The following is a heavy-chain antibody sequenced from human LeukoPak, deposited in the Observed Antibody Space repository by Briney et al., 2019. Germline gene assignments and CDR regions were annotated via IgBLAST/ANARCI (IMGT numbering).Heavy chain of an antibody. Sequence: GGSLRLSCAASGLIVSSKYMSWVRQAPGKGLEWVSVIYSGGSTYYADSVKGRFTISRDNSKNTLYLQMNSLRVEDTAVYYCAGGSGSGLDYWGQGTLVTVSS. D-gene: IGHD3-10*01. CDR1: GLIVSSKY. CDR2: IYSGGST. J-gene: IGHJ4*02. V-gene: IGHV3-53*01. CDR3: AGGSGSGLDY.